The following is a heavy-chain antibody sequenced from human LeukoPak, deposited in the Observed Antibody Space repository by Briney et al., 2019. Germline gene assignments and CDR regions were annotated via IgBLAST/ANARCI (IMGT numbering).Heavy chain of an antibody. CDR3: ARIRGYDSSGYYSGWFDP. Sequence: PGGSLRLSCAASGFTVSSNYMSWVRQAPGKGLEWVSVIYSGGSTYYADSVKGRFTISRGNSKNTLYLQMNSLRAEDTAVYYCARIRGYDSSGYYSGWFDPWGQGTLVTVSS. D-gene: IGHD3-22*01. J-gene: IGHJ5*02. V-gene: IGHV3-66*02. CDR1: GFTVSSNY. CDR2: IYSGGST.